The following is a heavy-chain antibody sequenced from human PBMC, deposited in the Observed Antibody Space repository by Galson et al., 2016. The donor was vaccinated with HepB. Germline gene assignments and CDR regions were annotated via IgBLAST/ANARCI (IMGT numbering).Heavy chain of an antibody. V-gene: IGHV1-3*01. Sequence: SVKVSCKASGYSFMSYNLHWVRQAPGQSLEWMGWINVANGNTKYSQKFQGRATITRDTPANKVYMEMGSLRYEDRAVYYCERDAVDYDDPDGHYYGLDVWGQGTTVTVSS. CDR2: INVANGNT. J-gene: IGHJ6*02. CDR1: GYSFMSYN. D-gene: IGHD4-17*01. CDR3: ERDAVDYDDPDGHYYGLDV.